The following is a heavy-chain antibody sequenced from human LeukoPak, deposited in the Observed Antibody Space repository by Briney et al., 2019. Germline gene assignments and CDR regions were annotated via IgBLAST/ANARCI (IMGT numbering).Heavy chain of an antibody. Sequence: SETLSLTCLVSGGPFRRFYVSWIRQSAGQGLEWIGRIETSGITTYNPLFKNRVTVSRDTSNNQFSLKLSSVTAADTAVYYCARNSGYDYLDYWGQGTLVTVSS. V-gene: IGHV4-4*07. D-gene: IGHD5-12*01. J-gene: IGHJ4*02. CDR1: GGPFRRFY. CDR2: IETSGIT. CDR3: ARNSGYDYLDY.